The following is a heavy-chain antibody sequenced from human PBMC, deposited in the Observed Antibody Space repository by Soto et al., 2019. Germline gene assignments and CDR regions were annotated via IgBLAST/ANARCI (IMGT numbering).Heavy chain of an antibody. Sequence: EVQLVESGGGVVRPGGSLRLSCAASGFTFDDYGMSWVRQAPGKGLEWVSGINWNGGSTGYADSVKGRFTISRDNAKNSLYLQMNSLRAEDTALYHCARGKVVVAATRDWYFDLWGRGTLVTVSS. CDR1: GFTFDDYG. CDR3: ARGKVVVAATRDWYFDL. V-gene: IGHV3-20*01. J-gene: IGHJ2*01. CDR2: INWNGGST. D-gene: IGHD2-15*01.